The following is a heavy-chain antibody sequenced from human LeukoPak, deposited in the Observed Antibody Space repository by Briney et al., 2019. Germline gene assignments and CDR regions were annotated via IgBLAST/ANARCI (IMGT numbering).Heavy chain of an antibody. J-gene: IGHJ4*02. CDR2: FSYSGST. Sequence: PSETLSLTCSVSRVSLSDYHWIWIRQPPAKGLEWMGYFSYSGSTRYNPSLKSRVTMSVDTSKNQFSLRLISVAAADTAVYYCARMYSGTSYYFDFWGQGTLVTVSS. CDR1: RVSLSDYH. D-gene: IGHD1-26*01. V-gene: IGHV4-59*01. CDR3: ARMYSGTSYYFDF.